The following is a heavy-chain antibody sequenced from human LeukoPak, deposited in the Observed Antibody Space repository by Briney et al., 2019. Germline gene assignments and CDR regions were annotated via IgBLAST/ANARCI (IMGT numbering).Heavy chain of an antibody. J-gene: IGHJ4*02. CDR2: IYHSGST. D-gene: IGHD3-22*01. CDR1: GGSISSSSYY. CDR3: VREYHITMIVVVIKDGFSYFDY. V-gene: IGHV4-39*07. Sequence: PSETLSLTCTVSGGSISSSSYYWDWIRQPPGKGLAWIGSIYHSGSTYYNPSLKSRVTISVDTSKNQFSLKLSSVTAADTAVYYCVREYHITMIVVVIKDGFSYFDYWGQGTLVTVSS.